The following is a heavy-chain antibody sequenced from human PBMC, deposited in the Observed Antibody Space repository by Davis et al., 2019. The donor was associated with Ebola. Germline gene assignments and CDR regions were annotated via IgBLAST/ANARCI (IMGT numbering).Heavy chain of an antibody. J-gene: IGHJ4*02. D-gene: IGHD2-15*01. Sequence: SVKVSCKTSEGTVSSYAISWVRQAPGQGLEWMGGIIPMFGTANYAQKFQGRVTITADDSTSTAYMELNTLRSEDTAVYYCATPKRGCGAGSCNFDYWGPGTVVTVSS. CDR2: IIPMFGTA. CDR3: ATPKRGCGAGSCNFDY. CDR1: EGTVSSYA. V-gene: IGHV1-69*13.